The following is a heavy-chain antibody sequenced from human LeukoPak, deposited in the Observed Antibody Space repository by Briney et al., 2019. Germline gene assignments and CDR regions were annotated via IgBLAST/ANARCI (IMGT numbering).Heavy chain of an antibody. Sequence: PGGSLRLSCAASGFTVSSNYMSWVRQAPGKGLEWVSVIYSGGSTYYADSVKGRFTISRDNSKNTLYLQMNSLRAEDTAVYYCARGIYGSGSYYLFYWGQGTLVTVSS. CDR2: IYSGGST. CDR3: ARGIYGSGSYYLFY. V-gene: IGHV3-53*01. CDR1: GFTVSSNY. J-gene: IGHJ4*02. D-gene: IGHD3-10*01.